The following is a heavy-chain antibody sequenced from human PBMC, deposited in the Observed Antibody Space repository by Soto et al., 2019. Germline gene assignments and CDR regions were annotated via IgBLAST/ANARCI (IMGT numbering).Heavy chain of an antibody. CDR2: IYYSGST. Sequence: QLQLQESGPGLVKPSETLSLTCTVSGGSISSGSYYWGWIRQPPGKGLEWIGSIYYSGSTYYNPSLKSRVTISVDTSKNQFSLKLSSVTAADTAVYYCARHECSGGCCYSPDAFDIWGQGTMVTVSS. CDR3: ARHECSGGCCYSPDAFDI. CDR1: GGSISSGSYY. D-gene: IGHD2-15*01. J-gene: IGHJ3*02. V-gene: IGHV4-39*01.